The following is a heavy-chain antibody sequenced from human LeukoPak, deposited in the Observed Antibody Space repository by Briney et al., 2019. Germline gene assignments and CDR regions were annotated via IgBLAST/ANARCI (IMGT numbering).Heavy chain of an antibody. V-gene: IGHV3-64D*06. J-gene: IGHJ4*02. CDR1: GFTFSTYP. D-gene: IGHD5-18*01. CDR2: ITSNGGSS. Sequence: GGSLRLSCSASGFTFSTYPLHWVRQAQGKGLEYVSAITSNGGSSYYADSVKGRFTISRDNSKSTLYLQMTSLRPEDTAVYYCVRRGYNYAYDYWGLGTLVSVSS. CDR3: VRRGYNYAYDY.